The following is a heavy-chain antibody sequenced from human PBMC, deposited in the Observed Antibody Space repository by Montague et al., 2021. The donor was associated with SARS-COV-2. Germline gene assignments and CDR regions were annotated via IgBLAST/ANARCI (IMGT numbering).Heavy chain of an antibody. Sequence: PALVKPTQTLTLTCTFSGFSLSTSGMCVSWIRQPPWKALEWLARIDWDDDKYYSTSLKTRLTISKDTSKNQVVLTMTNMDPVDTATYYCARETGTTVSLDYWGQGTLVTVSS. CDR3: ARETGTTVSLDY. D-gene: IGHD1-7*01. J-gene: IGHJ4*02. V-gene: IGHV2-70*11. CDR1: GFSLSTSGMC. CDR2: IDWDDDK.